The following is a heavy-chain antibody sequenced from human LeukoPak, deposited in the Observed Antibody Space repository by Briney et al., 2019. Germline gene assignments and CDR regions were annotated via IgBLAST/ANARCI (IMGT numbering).Heavy chain of an antibody. CDR3: ARVRVDYGDCDFDY. V-gene: IGHV1-18*04. CDR2: ISAYNGNT. CDR1: GYTFTIYG. D-gene: IGHD4-17*01. Sequence: ASVKVSFKGSGYTFTIYGISWVRQAPGQGLEGMGWISAYNGNTNYAQKLQGRVTITTDTSTSTDYMELRSLRSDDTAVHYCARVRVDYGDCDFDYWGQGTLVTVSS. J-gene: IGHJ4*02.